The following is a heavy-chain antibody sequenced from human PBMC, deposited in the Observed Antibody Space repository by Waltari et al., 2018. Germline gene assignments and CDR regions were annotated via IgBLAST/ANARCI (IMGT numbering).Heavy chain of an antibody. J-gene: IGHJ6*02. D-gene: IGHD1-1*01. Sequence: QVNLMESGGGVVQPGRSLRLSCEGSGFIFSPYVIHWFRQAPGKGLEWVAVIWNDGSTKYYADSVKGRFTISRDNSKNTVYLQINSLSAEDTAVYQCARDRHTGSWNGYYGLDVWGQGTTVIVSS. CDR1: GFIFSPYV. CDR2: IWNDGSTK. V-gene: IGHV3-33*01. CDR3: ARDRHTGSWNGYYGLDV.